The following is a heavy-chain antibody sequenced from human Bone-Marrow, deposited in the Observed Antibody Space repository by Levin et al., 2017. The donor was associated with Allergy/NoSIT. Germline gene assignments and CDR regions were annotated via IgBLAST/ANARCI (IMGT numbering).Heavy chain of an antibody. CDR3: AREGDYVDSIGYPEY. D-gene: IGHD3-22*01. J-gene: IGHJ4*02. CDR2: ASTGGTTV. CDR1: GITFGNSY. V-gene: IGHV3-11*01. Sequence: GESLKISCEVSGITFGNSYVNWIRQPPGKGLEWVSYASTGGTTVYYSNSVKGRFTVSRDSAKNSIYLHMNSLRAEDTAVYFCAREGDYVDSIGYPEYWGQGTRVTVSS.